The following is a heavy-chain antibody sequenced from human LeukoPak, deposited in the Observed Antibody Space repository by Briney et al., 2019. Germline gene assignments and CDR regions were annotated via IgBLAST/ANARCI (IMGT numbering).Heavy chain of an antibody. D-gene: IGHD3-10*01. J-gene: IGHJ3*02. Sequence: GGSLRLSCAASGFTFSSYWMHWVRQAPGKGLVWVSRINSDGSSTSYADSVKGRFTISRDNAKNTLYLQMNSLRAEDTAVYYCARVKYYYGSGSYYNVIIGAFDIWGQGTMVTVSS. CDR3: ARVKYYYGSGSYYNVIIGAFDI. V-gene: IGHV3-74*01. CDR1: GFTFSSYW. CDR2: INSDGSST.